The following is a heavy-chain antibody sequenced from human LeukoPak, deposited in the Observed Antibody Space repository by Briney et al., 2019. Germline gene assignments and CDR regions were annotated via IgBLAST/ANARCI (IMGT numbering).Heavy chain of an antibody. CDR3: ARVYSSSWSDAFDI. Sequence: GGSLRLSCAASGFTFSSYAMHWVRQAPGKGLEYVSAISSNGGSTYYANSVKGRFTISRDNSKNTLYLQMGSLRAEDMAVYYCARVYSSSWSDAFDIWGQGTMVTVSS. CDR1: GFTFSSYA. J-gene: IGHJ3*02. V-gene: IGHV3-64*01. CDR2: ISSNGGST. D-gene: IGHD6-13*01.